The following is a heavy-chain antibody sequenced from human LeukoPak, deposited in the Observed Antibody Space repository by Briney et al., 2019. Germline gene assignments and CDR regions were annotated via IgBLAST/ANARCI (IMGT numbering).Heavy chain of an antibody. CDR1: GYTFTGYY. Sequence: ASVKVSCKASGYTFTGYYMHWVRQAPGQGLEWMGWINPNSGGTNYAQKFQGRVTMTRDTSISTAYMELSRLRSDDTAVYYCARAKDYDILTGYSSYYGMDVWGQGTTVTVPS. CDR3: ARAKDYDILTGYSSYYGMDV. D-gene: IGHD3-9*01. J-gene: IGHJ6*02. CDR2: INPNSGGT. V-gene: IGHV1-2*02.